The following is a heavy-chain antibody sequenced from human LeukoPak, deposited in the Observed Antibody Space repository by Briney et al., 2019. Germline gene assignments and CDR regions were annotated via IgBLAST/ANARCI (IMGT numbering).Heavy chain of an antibody. CDR3: ARDYHGDYWYYYYYYMDV. Sequence: GASVKVSCKASGYTFTSYGISWVRQAPGQGLEWMGWISAYNGNTNYAQKLQGRVTMTTDTSTSTAYMELRSLRSDDTAVYYCARDYHGDYWYYYYYYMDVWGKGTTVTVSS. D-gene: IGHD4-17*01. V-gene: IGHV1-18*01. J-gene: IGHJ6*03. CDR2: ISAYNGNT. CDR1: GYTFTSYG.